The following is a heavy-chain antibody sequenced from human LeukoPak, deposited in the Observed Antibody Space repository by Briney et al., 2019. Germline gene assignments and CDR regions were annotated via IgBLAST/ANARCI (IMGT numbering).Heavy chain of an antibody. CDR2: INHSGST. V-gene: IGHV4-34*01. CDR1: GGFFSGYY. CDR3: ARGVGATGLVY. Sequence: SETLSLTCAVYGGFFSGYYWSWIRQPPGKGLEWIGEINHSGSTNYNPSLKSRVTISVDTSKNQFSLKLSSVTAADTAVYYCARGVGATGLVYWGQGTLVTVSS. D-gene: IGHD1-26*01. J-gene: IGHJ4*02.